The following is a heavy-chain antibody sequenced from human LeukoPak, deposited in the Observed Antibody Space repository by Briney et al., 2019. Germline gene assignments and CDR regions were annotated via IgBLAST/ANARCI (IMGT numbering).Heavy chain of an antibody. CDR2: INPNSGGT. Sequence: ASVKVSCKASGYTFTGYYMHWVRQAPGQGLEWMRWINPNSGGTNYAQKFQGRVTMTRDTSISTAYMELSRLRSDDTAVYYCARGMGGSNDAFDIWGQGTMVTVSS. CDR1: GYTFTGYY. CDR3: ARGMGGSNDAFDI. J-gene: IGHJ3*02. D-gene: IGHD1-26*01. V-gene: IGHV1-2*02.